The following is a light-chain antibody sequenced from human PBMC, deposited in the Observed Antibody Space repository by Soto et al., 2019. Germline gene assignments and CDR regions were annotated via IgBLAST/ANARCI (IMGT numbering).Light chain of an antibody. Sequence: EIVLTQSPGALGLSPGERATLSGRASQSVNSLFFGWHQQKPGQAPRLLLYGTTNRAAGIPDRFSGSGSGTDFNLNISRLEPEDSAVYLCQPYGISPKTFGQGTTGDI. CDR2: GTT. V-gene: IGKV3-20*01. CDR1: QSVNSLF. CDR3: QPYGISPKT. J-gene: IGKJ1*01.